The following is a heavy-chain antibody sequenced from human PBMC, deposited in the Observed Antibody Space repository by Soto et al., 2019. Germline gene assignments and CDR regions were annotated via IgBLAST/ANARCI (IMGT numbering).Heavy chain of an antibody. CDR1: GGSISSYY. CDR3: ARTSSWQEFENYYYYGMDV. D-gene: IGHD6-13*01. J-gene: IGHJ6*02. Sequence: SETLSLTCTVSGGSISSYYWSWIRQPPGKGLEWIGYIYYSGSTNYNPSLKSRVTISVDTSKNQFSLKLSSVTAADTAVYYCARTSSWQEFENYYYYGMDVWGQGTTVTSP. CDR2: IYYSGST. V-gene: IGHV4-59*01.